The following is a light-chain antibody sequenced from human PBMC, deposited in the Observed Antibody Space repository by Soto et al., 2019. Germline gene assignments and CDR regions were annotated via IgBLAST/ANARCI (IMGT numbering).Light chain of an antibody. V-gene: IGKV3-20*01. CDR1: QSVSSNY. CDR3: QQYCSAPRWT. J-gene: IGKJ1*01. CDR2: GAS. Sequence: ELVLTQPPGNLYLSPGERATLSCRASQSVSSNYLAWYQQKPGQAPRLLIYGASTRATGIPDRFSGSGSGTDFTLTISRREPADFAVYYCQQYCSAPRWTFGQGTKVDIK.